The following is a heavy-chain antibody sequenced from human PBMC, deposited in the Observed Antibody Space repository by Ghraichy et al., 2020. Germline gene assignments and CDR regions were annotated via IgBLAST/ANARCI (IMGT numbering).Heavy chain of an antibody. D-gene: IGHD6-19*01. Sequence: GASLRLSCAASGFTFDDYAMHWVRQAPGKGLEWVSGISWNSGSIGYADSVKGRFTISRDNAKNSLYLQMNSLRAEDTALYYCAKDMALYSSGCDYWGQGTLVTVSS. CDR1: GFTFDDYA. CDR3: AKDMALYSSGCDY. V-gene: IGHV3-9*01. CDR2: ISWNSGSI. J-gene: IGHJ4*02.